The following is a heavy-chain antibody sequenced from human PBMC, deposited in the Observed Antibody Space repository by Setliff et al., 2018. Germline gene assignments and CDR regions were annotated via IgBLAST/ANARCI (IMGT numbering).Heavy chain of an antibody. CDR2: IIPMFDTG. J-gene: IGHJ3*01. CDR3: ARDKADYYDRSGYSGASDV. Sequence: GASVKVSCKASGGTFGSSALSRVRQAPGQGLEWMGGIIPMFDTGIYAEKFQGRVTLSADESTSTVYMELTRLRPEDTAIYYCARDKADYYDRSGYSGASDVWGQGTMVTVSS. CDR1: GGTFGSSA. V-gene: IGHV1-69*13. D-gene: IGHD3-22*01.